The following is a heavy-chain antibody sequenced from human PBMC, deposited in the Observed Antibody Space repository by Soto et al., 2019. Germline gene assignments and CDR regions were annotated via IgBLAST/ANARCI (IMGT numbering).Heavy chain of an antibody. D-gene: IGHD2-8*01. CDR1: GGTFSSYA. J-gene: IGHJ5*02. V-gene: IGHV1-69*13. CDR2: IIPIFGTA. Sequence: ASVKVSCKASGGTFSSYAISWVRHAPGQGLEWMGGIIPIFGTANYAQKFQGRVTITADESTSTAYMELSSLRSEDTAVYYCARDRYCTNGVCYTDNWFDPWGQGTLVTVSS. CDR3: ARDRYCTNGVCYTDNWFDP.